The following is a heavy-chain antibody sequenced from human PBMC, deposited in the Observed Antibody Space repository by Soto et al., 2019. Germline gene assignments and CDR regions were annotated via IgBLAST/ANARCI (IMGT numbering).Heavy chain of an antibody. CDR3: TKSRYSDSSGDFYDY. V-gene: IGHV3-23*01. CDR1: AFTFNNYA. J-gene: IGHJ4*02. Sequence: EVQLLESGGGLVQPGGSLSLSCAASAFTFNNYAMSWVRQAPGKGLEWVSGIGGSGRTTYYADSVKGRFTISRDNSNNTLFLQMNSLRAEDTAVYYCTKSRYSDSSGDFYDYWGQGTLVTVSS. CDR2: IGGSGRTT. D-gene: IGHD3-22*01.